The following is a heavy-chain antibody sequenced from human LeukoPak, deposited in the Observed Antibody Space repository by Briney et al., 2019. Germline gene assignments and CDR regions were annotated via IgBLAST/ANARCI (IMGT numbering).Heavy chain of an antibody. CDR2: IYYSGST. Sequence: SETLSLTCTVSGGSISSYYWSWIRQPPGKGLEWIGYIYYSGSTNYNPSLKSRVTTSVDTSKNQFSLKLSSVTAADTAVYYCARDVDCSSTSCHAADNWFDPWGQGTLVTVSS. CDR1: GGSISSYY. D-gene: IGHD2-2*01. J-gene: IGHJ5*02. V-gene: IGHV4-59*01. CDR3: ARDVDCSSTSCHAADNWFDP.